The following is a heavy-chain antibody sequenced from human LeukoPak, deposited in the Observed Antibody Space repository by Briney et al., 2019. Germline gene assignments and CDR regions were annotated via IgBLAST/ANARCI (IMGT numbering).Heavy chain of an antibody. D-gene: IGHD6-19*01. CDR2: IKQDGSNV. CDR3: VAGSGWLGET. Sequence: GGSLRLSCAASGSTFSAYWMTWVRQAPGKGLEWVANIKQDGSNVEYLDSVKGRFTISRDNAKSSLYLQMNTLRVEDTAVYYCVAGSGWLGETWGRGTLVTVSS. V-gene: IGHV3-7*01. J-gene: IGHJ5*02. CDR1: GSTFSAYW.